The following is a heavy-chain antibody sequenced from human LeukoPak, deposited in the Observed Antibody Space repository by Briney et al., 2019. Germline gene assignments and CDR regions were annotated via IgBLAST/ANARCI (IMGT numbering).Heavy chain of an antibody. D-gene: IGHD6-19*01. CDR1: GVSISSGGYS. CDR2: IYHSGST. J-gene: IGHJ4*02. V-gene: IGHV4-30-2*01. Sequence: SQTLSLTCAVSGVSISSGGYSWSWIRQPPGKGLEWIGYIYHSGSTYYNPSLKGRVTISVDRSKNQFSLKLSSVTAADTAVYYCARSGTVVQWRFIDYWGQGTLVTVSS. CDR3: ARSGTVVQWRFIDY.